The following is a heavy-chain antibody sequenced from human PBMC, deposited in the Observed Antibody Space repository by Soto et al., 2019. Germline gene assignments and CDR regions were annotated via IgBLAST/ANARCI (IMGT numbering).Heavy chain of an antibody. CDR3: ARGTKYYYQGMDV. V-gene: IGHV4-59*01. CDR2: IYDSGST. CDR1: GDSINNYY. J-gene: IGHJ6*02. Sequence: TLSLTCTVSGDSINNYYWTWIRQPPGKGLEWIGYIYDSGSTSYDPSLKSRLTISVDTSKNQFSLKLKSVTAADTAVYYCARGTKYYYQGMDVWGQGTTVTVSS.